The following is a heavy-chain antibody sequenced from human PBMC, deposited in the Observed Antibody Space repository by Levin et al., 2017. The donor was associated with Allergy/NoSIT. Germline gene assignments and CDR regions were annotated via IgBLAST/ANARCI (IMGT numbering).Heavy chain of an antibody. CDR1: GFTFSSYA. CDR2: ISYDGSNK. V-gene: IGHV3-30-3*01. CDR3: ARDPVVFWIQSGYAWGYGMDV. J-gene: IGHJ6*02. D-gene: IGHD5-18*01. Sequence: GESLKISCAASGFTFSSYAMHWVRQAPGKGLEWVAVISYDGSNKYYADSVKGRFTISRDNSKNTLYLQMNSLRAEDTAVYYCARDPVVFWIQSGYAWGYGMDVWGQGTTVTVSS.